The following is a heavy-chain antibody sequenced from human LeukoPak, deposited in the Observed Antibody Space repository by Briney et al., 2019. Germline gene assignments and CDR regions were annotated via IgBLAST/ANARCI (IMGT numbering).Heavy chain of an antibody. CDR3: ARDSRGYSYGTNYYYYYMDV. CDR2: IYYSGST. Sequence: SETLSLTCTVSGGSIGSHYWSWIRQPPGRGLEWIGYIYYSGSTNYNPSLKSRVTISVDTSKNQFSLKLSSVTAADTAVYYCARDSRGYSYGTNYYYYYMDVWGKGTTVTVSS. J-gene: IGHJ6*03. V-gene: IGHV4-59*11. CDR1: GGSIGSHY. D-gene: IGHD5-18*01.